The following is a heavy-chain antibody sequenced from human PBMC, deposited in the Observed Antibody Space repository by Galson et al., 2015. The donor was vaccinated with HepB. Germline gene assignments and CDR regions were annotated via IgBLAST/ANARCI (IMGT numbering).Heavy chain of an antibody. Sequence: SVKVSCKASGGTFSSYAISWVRQAPGQGLEWMGGIIPIFGAANYAQKFQGRVTITADESTSTAYMELSSLRSEDTAVYYCARDPRVHSSASSGLLGWGQGTLVTVSS. CDR1: GGTFSSYA. V-gene: IGHV1-69*13. CDR3: ARDPRVHSSASSGLLG. D-gene: IGHD3-22*01. J-gene: IGHJ4*02. CDR2: IIPIFGAA.